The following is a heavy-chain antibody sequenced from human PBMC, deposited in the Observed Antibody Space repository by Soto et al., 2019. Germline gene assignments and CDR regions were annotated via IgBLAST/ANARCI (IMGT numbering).Heavy chain of an antibody. CDR2: ISSSSSTI. D-gene: IGHD2-15*01. CDR3: ARRYCSGGSCYSVWVHAFDI. V-gene: IGHV3-48*01. CDR1: GFTFSSYS. Sequence: GGSLRLSCAASGFTFSSYSMNWVRQAPGKGLEWVSYISSSSSTIYYADSVKGRFTISRDNAKNSLYLQMNSLRAEDTAVYYCARRYCSGGSCYSVWVHAFDIWGQGTMVTVSS. J-gene: IGHJ3*02.